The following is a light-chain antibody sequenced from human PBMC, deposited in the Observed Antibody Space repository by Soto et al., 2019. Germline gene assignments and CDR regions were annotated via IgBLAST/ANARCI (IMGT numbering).Light chain of an antibody. Sequence: DSPMTQSPSSLSAFVGDRATLTCRASQTISMYLNWYQQKPGKAPILLISAASILQTGVPSRFNGSGSGTDFALPISSLEPEDCATYYCQQSYSCSPLSFGGGTKVEIK. CDR3: QQSYSCSPLS. V-gene: IGKV1-39*01. J-gene: IGKJ4*01. CDR1: QTISMY. CDR2: AAS.